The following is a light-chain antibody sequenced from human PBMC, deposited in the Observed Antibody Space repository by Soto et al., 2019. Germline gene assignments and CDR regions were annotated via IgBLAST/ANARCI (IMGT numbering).Light chain of an antibody. J-gene: IGLJ3*02. V-gene: IGLV1-40*01. CDR2: GNS. CDR1: SSNIGAGYD. CDR3: QSYDSSLSGVV. Sequence: QSVLTQPPSVSGAPGQRVTIPCTGSSSNIGAGYDVHWYQQLPGTAPKLLIYGNSNRPSGVPDRFSGSKSGTSASLAITGLQAEDEADYYRQSYDSSLSGVVFGGGTKLTVL.